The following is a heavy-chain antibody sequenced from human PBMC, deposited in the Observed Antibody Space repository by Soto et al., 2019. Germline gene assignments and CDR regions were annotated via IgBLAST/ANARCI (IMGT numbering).Heavy chain of an antibody. CDR2: ISYDGSNK. D-gene: IGHD5-18*01. J-gene: IGHJ6*02. CDR3: AKDRLEDTAMVDYYYYGMDV. Sequence: GGSLRLSCAASGFTFSSYGMHWVRQAPGKGLEWVAVISYDGSNKYYADSVKGRFTISRDNSKNTLYLQMNSLRAEDTAVYYCAKDRLEDTAMVDYYYYGMDVWGQGTTVTVSS. CDR1: GFTFSSYG. V-gene: IGHV3-30*18.